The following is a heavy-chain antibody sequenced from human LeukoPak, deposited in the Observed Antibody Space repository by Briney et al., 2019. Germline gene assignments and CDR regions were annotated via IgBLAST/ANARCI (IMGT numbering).Heavy chain of an antibody. CDR1: ADSMNNYY. CDR2: VHHSGTT. V-gene: IGHV4-59*01. Sequence: SGTLSLTCSVFADSMNNYYWNWIRQPPGKGLEWIGFVHHSGTTNYNPSLKSRVTISVDTSKNQFSLKLSSVTAADTAVYYCARDGRGSYYHADYWGQGTLVTVSS. CDR3: ARDGRGSYYHADY. J-gene: IGHJ4*02. D-gene: IGHD1-26*01.